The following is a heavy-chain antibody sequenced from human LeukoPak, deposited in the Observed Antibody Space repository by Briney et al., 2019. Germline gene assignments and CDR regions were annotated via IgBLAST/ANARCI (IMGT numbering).Heavy chain of an antibody. V-gene: IGHV3-33*01. J-gene: IGHJ4*02. CDR3: ARASGPFDF. CDR2: IFSDGGNK. CDR1: GFIFGTYG. D-gene: IGHD3-10*01. Sequence: PGGSLRLSCTTSGFIFGTYGMHWVRQAPGKGLQWVAVIFSDGGNKYYADSVKDRFTISRDNSKNTLYLHMNSLIPGDTGVYYCARASGPFDFWGQGTLLTVSS.